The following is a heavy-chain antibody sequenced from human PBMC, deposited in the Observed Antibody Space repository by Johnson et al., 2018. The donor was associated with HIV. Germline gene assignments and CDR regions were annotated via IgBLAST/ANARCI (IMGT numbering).Heavy chain of an antibody. CDR3: ARGPVFDI. CDR1: GFTFEDYA. V-gene: IGHV3-9*01. J-gene: IGHJ3*02. Sequence: VQLVESGGTLVQPDRSLRLSCASSGFTFEDYAMHWVRQGPGKGLEWVSGISWNSGSIGYADSVKGLFTISRDNAKNSLYLQMNSLRVEDTAVYYCARGPVFDIWGQGTMVTVSS. CDR2: ISWNSGSI.